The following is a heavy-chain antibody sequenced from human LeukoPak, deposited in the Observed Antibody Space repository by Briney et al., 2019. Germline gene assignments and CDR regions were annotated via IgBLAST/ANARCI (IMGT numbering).Heavy chain of an antibody. CDR2: IYPGDSDT. CDR3: ARQSHSSGWYNFDY. V-gene: IGHV5-51*01. J-gene: IGHJ4*02. D-gene: IGHD6-19*01. CDR1: GYSFTIYW. Sequence: GESLKISCKGSGYSFTIYWIGWVRQVPGKGLEWMGIIYPGDSDTRYSPSFQGQVTTSADKSISTAYLQWSSLKASDTAMYYCARQSHSSGWYNFDYWGQGTLVTVSS.